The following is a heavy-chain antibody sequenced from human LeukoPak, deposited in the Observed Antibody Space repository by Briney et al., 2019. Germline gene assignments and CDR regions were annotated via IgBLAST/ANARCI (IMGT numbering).Heavy chain of an antibody. CDR2: MNPNSGNT. D-gene: IGHD3-3*01. V-gene: IGHV1-8*03. Sequence: ASVKVSCKASGYTFTSYDINWVRQATGQGLEWMGWMNPNSGNTGYAQKFQGRVTITRNTSISTAYMELSSLRSEDTAVYYCARGPPYDFWSGYYLDWFDRWGQGTLVTVSS. J-gene: IGHJ5*02. CDR1: GYTFTSYD. CDR3: ARGPPYDFWSGYYLDWFDR.